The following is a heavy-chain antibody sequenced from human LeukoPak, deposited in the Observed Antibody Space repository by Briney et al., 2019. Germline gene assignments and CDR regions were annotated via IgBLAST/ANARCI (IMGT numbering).Heavy chain of an antibody. CDR1: GYTFTDSY. Sequence: ASVKVSCKASGYTFTDSYMHWVQQAPGKGLEWMGRVDPENGEIVYAEKFRGRVTITADTSTDTAYMELGSLRSEDTAVYYCATSKYSGNHPLDYWGQGNLVTVSS. D-gene: IGHD1-26*01. V-gene: IGHV1-69-2*01. CDR3: ATSKYSGNHPLDY. CDR2: VDPENGEI. J-gene: IGHJ4*02.